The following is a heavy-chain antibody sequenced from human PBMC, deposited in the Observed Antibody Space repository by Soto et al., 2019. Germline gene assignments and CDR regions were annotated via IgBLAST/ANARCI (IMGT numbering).Heavy chain of an antibody. CDR3: ARDLVLGSGGRAYGMDV. D-gene: IGHD2-15*01. V-gene: IGHV3-33*01. Sequence: QVQLVESGGGVVQPGRSLRLSCAASGFTFSSYGMHWVRQAPGKGLEWVAVIWYDGSNKYYADSVKGRFTISRDNSKNTLYLQMSSRRDEDTAVYYCARDLVLGSGGRAYGMDVWGQGTTVTVSS. CDR1: GFTFSSYG. J-gene: IGHJ6*02. CDR2: IWYDGSNK.